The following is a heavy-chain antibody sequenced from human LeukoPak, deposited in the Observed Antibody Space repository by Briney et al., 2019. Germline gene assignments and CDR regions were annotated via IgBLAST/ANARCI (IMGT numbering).Heavy chain of an antibody. D-gene: IGHD4-17*01. V-gene: IGHV3-23*01. Sequence: PGGSLRLSCAASGFTFSNYAMNWVRQAPGKGLEWVSAIHTSGDTCYADSVKGRFTISRDTSKNTLYLQINSLRVEDTAVYYCIVFGDSNHWGQGTLVTVSS. CDR1: GFTFSNYA. CDR3: IVFGDSNH. CDR2: IHTSGDT. J-gene: IGHJ5*02.